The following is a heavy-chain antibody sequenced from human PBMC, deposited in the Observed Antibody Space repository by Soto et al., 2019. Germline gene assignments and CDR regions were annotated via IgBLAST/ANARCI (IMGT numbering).Heavy chain of an antibody. Sequence: PGESLNISCKGSGYSFASQWIGWVRQMPGKGLEWMGNIYPADSDTRYSPSFQGQVTISVDKSLRTAYLQWTSLKASDTAIYYCARIPHSNTSYCDNYYGMDVWGQGTTVIVS. V-gene: IGHV5-51*01. CDR2: IYPADSDT. D-gene: IGHD3-10*01. CDR3: ARIPHSNTSYCDNYYGMDV. CDR1: GYSFASQW. J-gene: IGHJ6*02.